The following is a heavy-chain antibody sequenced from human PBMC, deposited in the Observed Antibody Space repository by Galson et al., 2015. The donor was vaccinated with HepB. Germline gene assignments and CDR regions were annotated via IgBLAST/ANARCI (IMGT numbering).Heavy chain of an antibody. D-gene: IGHD5-24*01. J-gene: IGHJ6*02. Sequence: SVKVSCKASGGTFGSYSINWVRQAPGQGLEWMGGIMPVFAIVNYAQKFQDRVTITADTSTRTTTAYMELSSLTSDDTAVYYCARGMGDGNNLVRYYYYGLDVWGQGTTVTVSS. CDR2: IMPVFAIV. CDR3: ARGMGDGNNLVRYYYYGLDV. V-gene: IGHV1-69*10. CDR1: GGTFGSYS.